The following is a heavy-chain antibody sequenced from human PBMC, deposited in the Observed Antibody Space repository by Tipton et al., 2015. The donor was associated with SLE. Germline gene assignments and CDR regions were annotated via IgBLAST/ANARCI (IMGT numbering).Heavy chain of an antibody. Sequence: GLVKPSETLSLICTVSGGSITSYYWSWIRQPPEKGLEWVGNMHYSGDTTFNPSLKSRVTLSIDTSKNQFSLRLTSVTAADTAVYYCVRDISAPGDFLYFDLWCQGILVTVSS. CDR1: GGSITSYY. D-gene: IGHD6-13*01. J-gene: IGHJ4*02. CDR2: MHYSGDT. V-gene: IGHV4-59*01. CDR3: VRDISAPGDFLYFDL.